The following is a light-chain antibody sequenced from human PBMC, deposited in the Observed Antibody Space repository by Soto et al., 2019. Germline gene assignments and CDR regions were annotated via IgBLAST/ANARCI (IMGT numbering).Light chain of an antibody. V-gene: IGKV4-1*01. J-gene: IGKJ4*01. CDR1: QSVLHSSNNKNY. Sequence: DIVMTQSPDSLAVSLGERATLNCKSSQSVLHSSNNKNYLAWYQQKPGQPPKLLIYWASTRESGVPDRFSGSGSGTDFTLTISSLQAEDVAVYYCQQYYSTPLTFGGGTKMDIK. CDR2: WAS. CDR3: QQYYSTPLT.